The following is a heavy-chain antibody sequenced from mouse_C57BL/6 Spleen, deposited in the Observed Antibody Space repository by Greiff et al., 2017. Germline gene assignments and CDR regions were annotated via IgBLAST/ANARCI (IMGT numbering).Heavy chain of an antibody. V-gene: IGHV3-8*01. Sequence: EVKLVESGPGLVKPSQTLSLTCSVTGYSITSDYWNWIRKFPGNKLEYMGYISYSGSTYYNPSLKSRISITRDTSKDQYYLQLNSGTTEDTATYYCARRRGPTVVAPYAMDYWGQGTSVTVSS. CDR3: ARRRGPTVVAPYAMDY. D-gene: IGHD1-1*01. CDR1: GYSITSDY. J-gene: IGHJ4*01. CDR2: ISYSGST.